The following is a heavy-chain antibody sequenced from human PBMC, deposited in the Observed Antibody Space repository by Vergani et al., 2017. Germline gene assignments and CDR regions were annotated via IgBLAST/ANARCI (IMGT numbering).Heavy chain of an antibody. V-gene: IGHV1-2*02. CDR2: INPNSGGT. CDR1: GYTFTGYY. Sequence: QVQLVQSGAEVKKPGASVKVSCKASGYTFTGYYMHWVRQAPGQGLEWMGWINPNSGGTNYAQKFQGRVTMTRDTSISTAYMELSRLRSDDTAVYYCARTGYCSGGSCYSGAWFDPWGQGTLVTVSS. D-gene: IGHD2-15*01. J-gene: IGHJ5*02. CDR3: ARTGYCSGGSCYSGAWFDP.